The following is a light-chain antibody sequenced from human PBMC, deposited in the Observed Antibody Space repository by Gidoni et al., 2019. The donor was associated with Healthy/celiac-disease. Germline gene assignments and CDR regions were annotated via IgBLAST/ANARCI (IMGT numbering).Light chain of an antibody. V-gene: IGKV1-39*01. Sequence: GVTITCRTSQSISSYLNCYQQKPGEAPKLLIYAASSLQSGVPSRFSGSGSGTDFTLTISSLQPEDFANYYCQQSYSTPQTFGQGTKVEIK. CDR1: QSISSY. J-gene: IGKJ1*01. CDR2: AAS. CDR3: QQSYSTPQT.